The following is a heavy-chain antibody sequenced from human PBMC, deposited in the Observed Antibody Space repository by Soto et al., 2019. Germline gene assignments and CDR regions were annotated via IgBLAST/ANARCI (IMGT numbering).Heavy chain of an antibody. J-gene: IGHJ4*02. CDR2: IKTKTEGEAT. CDR1: GFTFTTAW. V-gene: IGHV3-15*01. Sequence: GGSLRLSXAASGFTFTTAWMIWVRQAPGKGLEWVGHIKTKTEGEATNYATPVKGRFSISRDDSTNTQSLQMNSLKSEDTAVYYCATDLPTAGAGEFDYWGQGTLVTVSS. D-gene: IGHD6-19*01. CDR3: ATDLPTAGAGEFDY.